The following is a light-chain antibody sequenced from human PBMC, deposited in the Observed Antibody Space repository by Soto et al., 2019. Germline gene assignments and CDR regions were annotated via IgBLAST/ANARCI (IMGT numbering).Light chain of an antibody. CDR3: QSFDSSLSVSV. Sequence: QSVLTQPPSVSGAPGQRVTISCTGSSSNIGAGYDVYWYLKLPGTAPKLLIYTNSNRPSGVPDRFSGSKSGTSASLAITGLQAEDEADYYCQSFDSSLSVSVFGGGTKLTVL. V-gene: IGLV1-40*01. CDR2: TNS. J-gene: IGLJ2*01. CDR1: SSNIGAGYD.